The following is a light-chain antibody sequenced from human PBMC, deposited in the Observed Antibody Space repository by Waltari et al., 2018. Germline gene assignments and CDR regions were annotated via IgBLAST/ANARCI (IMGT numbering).Light chain of an antibody. V-gene: IGKV1-5*01. CDR1: HSIDSW. J-gene: IGKJ4*01. Sequence: DFQMTQSPSTLAASVGDRVPIACRASHSIDSWLAWYQQKPGKAPKLLIYDASNLDSGVPSRFSGSGSGTEFALTISSLQPDDFATYYCQQYRDYPLTFGGGTKVEIK. CDR3: QQYRDYPLT. CDR2: DAS.